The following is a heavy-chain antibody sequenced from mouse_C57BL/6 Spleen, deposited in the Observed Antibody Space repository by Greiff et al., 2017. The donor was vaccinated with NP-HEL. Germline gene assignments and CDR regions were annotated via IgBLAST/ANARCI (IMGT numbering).Heavy chain of an antibody. CDR1: GYSFTDYN. CDR2: INPNYGTT. J-gene: IGHJ4*01. D-gene: IGHD1-1*01. V-gene: IGHV1-39*01. CDR3: ARSSYYSSSYYAMDY. Sequence: VQLKQSGPELVKPGASVKISCKASGYSFTDYNMNWVKQSNGKSLEWIGVINPNYGTTSYNQKFKGKATLTVDQSSSTAYMQLNSLTSEDAAGYYCARSSYYSSSYYAMDYWGQGTSVTVSS.